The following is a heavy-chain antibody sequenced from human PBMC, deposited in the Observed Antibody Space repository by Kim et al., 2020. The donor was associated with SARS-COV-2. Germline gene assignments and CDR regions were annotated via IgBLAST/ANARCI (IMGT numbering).Heavy chain of an antibody. CDR3: ARSSREITFGVLIVHFDY. Sequence: VKGRFNISRDSAKNALYLQMNSLRAEDTAVYYCARSSREITFGVLIVHFDYWGQGTLVTVSS. V-gene: IGHV3-74*01. D-gene: IGHD3-16*02. J-gene: IGHJ4*02.